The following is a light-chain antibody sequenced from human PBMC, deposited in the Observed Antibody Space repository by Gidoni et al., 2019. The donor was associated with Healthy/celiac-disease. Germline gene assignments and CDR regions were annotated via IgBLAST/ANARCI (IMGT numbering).Light chain of an antibody. CDR2: GES. CDR3: KQYNNWPET. J-gene: IGKJ2*01. V-gene: IGKV3-15*01. Sequence: LVMTHSPATLSVSPGEIATLSCRASQSVSSNLAWYQQKHGQAPRLLIYGESTRATGIPARCSGSGAGTEFILTISSMQYEDFAVYYCKQYNNWPETFGQGTKMEIK. CDR1: QSVSSN.